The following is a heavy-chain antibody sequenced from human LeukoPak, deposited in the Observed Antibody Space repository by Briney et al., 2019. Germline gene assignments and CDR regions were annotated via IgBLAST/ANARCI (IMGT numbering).Heavy chain of an antibody. V-gene: IGHV3-20*04. J-gene: IGHJ3*02. CDR3: ARATYDSSGYIVAFDI. Sequence: RPGGSLRLSCAASGFTFDDYGMSWVRQAPGKGLEWVSGINWNGGSTGYADSVKGRFTISRDNAKNSLYLQMNSLRAEDTALYYCARATYDSSGYIVAFDIWGQGTMVTVSS. CDR2: INWNGGST. CDR1: GFTFDDYG. D-gene: IGHD3-22*01.